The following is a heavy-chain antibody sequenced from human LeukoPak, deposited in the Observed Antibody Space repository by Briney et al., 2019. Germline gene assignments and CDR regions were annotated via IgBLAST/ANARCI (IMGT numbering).Heavy chain of an antibody. Sequence: ASVKVSCKASGYTFTSYYMHWVRQAPGQGLEWMGIINPSGGSTSYAQKFQGRVTMTRDMSTSTVYMELSSLRSEDTAVYYCAKGAYYDSSGYWNYYYMDVWGKGTTVTISS. CDR1: GYTFTSYY. D-gene: IGHD3-22*01. J-gene: IGHJ6*03. CDR3: AKGAYYDSSGYWNYYYMDV. CDR2: INPSGGST. V-gene: IGHV1-46*01.